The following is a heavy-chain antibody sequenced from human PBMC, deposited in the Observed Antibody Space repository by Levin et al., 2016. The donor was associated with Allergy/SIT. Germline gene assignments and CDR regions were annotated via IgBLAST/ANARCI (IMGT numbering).Heavy chain of an antibody. CDR1: GASISSGGYY. CDR2: INDVGKT. CDR3: ARHSRTITGTTSY. Sequence: SETLSLTCTVSGASISSGGYYWTWIRQPPGEGLEWIGEINDVGKTNYNPSLESRVTISVDTSKKQFSLKLSSVTAADTAVYYCARHSRTITGTTSYWGQGTLVTVSS. V-gene: IGHV4-39*01. J-gene: IGHJ4*02. D-gene: IGHD1-20*01.